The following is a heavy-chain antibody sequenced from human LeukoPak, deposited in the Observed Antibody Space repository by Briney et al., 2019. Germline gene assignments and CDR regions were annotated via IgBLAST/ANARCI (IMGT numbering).Heavy chain of an antibody. V-gene: IGHV3-13*01. Sequence: GGSLRLSCAASGFTFSSYDMHWVRHATGKGLEWVSAIGTAGDTCYPGSVKGRFTISRENAKNSLYLQMNSLRAGDTAVYYCARVEYDSSGYYFSYWGQGTLVTVSS. CDR3: ARVEYDSSGYYFSY. J-gene: IGHJ4*02. D-gene: IGHD3-22*01. CDR1: GFTFSSYD. CDR2: IGTAGDT.